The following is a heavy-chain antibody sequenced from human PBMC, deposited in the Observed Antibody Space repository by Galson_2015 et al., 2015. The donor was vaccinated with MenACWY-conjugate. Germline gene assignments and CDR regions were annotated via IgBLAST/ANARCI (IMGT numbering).Heavy chain of an antibody. V-gene: IGHV3-48*02. CDR3: ARVSSGYYVHLQR. Sequence: SLRLSCAASGFTFSSYSMNWVRQAPGKGLEWVSYISSSSSTIYYADSVKGRFTISRDNAKNSLYLQMNSLRDEDTAVYYCARVSSGYYVHLQRWGQATLVTVSS. D-gene: IGHD3-22*01. CDR1: GFTFSSYS. J-gene: IGHJ1*01. CDR2: ISSSSSTI.